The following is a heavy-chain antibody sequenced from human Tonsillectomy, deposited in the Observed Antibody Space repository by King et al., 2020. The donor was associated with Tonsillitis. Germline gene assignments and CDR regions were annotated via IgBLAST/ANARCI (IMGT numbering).Heavy chain of an antibody. V-gene: IGHV4-39*01. CDR3: VRQIADDFGSGSPAADY. D-gene: IGHD3-10*01. J-gene: IGHJ4*02. CDR1: GGSISSSSYY. Sequence: QLQESGPGLVKPSETLSLTCTVSGGSISSSSYYWGWIRQPPGKGPEWIVSIYHTGNTYYNPSLKSRVTMSVDTSKSQFSLKLNSVTAADTAVYYCVRQIADDFGSGSPAADYWGQGTLGTVSS. CDR2: IYHTGNT.